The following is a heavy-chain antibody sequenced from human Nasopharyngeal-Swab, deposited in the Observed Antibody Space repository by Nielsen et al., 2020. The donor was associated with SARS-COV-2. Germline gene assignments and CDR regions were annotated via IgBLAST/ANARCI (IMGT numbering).Heavy chain of an antibody. CDR1: GDSFSTFW. V-gene: IGHV5-51*01. J-gene: IGHJ4*02. Sequence: GESLKISCKASGDSFSTFWIGWVRQMPGKGLEWMGLTYLVDSDTRYSPSFKGQVTISVDKSISTAYLEWSSLKASDTAIYYCERRGLGDSSIAYWGQGTLVTVSS. CDR2: TYLVDSDT. D-gene: IGHD6-6*01. CDR3: ERRGLGDSSIAY.